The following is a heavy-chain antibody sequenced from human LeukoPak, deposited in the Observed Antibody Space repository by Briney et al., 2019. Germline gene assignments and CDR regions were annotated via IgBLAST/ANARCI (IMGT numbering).Heavy chain of an antibody. J-gene: IGHJ6*02. CDR3: AREEGMDV. CDR1: GYTFTGDY. Sequence: VASVKVSCKASGYTFTGDYIHWVRQAPGQGLEWMGIITPSDGGTTYAQNFQGRVTMTREMSTSTVYMELSSLRSDDTAVYYCAREEGMDVWGQGTTVTVSS. V-gene: IGHV1-46*01. CDR2: ITPSDGGT.